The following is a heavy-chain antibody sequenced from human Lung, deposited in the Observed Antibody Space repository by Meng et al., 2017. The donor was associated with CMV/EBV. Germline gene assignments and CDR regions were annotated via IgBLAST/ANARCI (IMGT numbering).Heavy chain of an antibody. D-gene: IGHD3-22*01. CDR1: GFTFSSYA. J-gene: IGHJ6*02. CDR3: ARAQERYRVTMIVVVITEYYYGMDV. V-gene: IGHV3-30-3*01. CDR2: ISYDGSNK. Sequence: GESLKISCAASGFTFSSYAMHWVRQAPGKGLEWVAVISYDGSNKYYADSVKGRFTISRDNSKNTLYLQMNSLRAEDPAVYYCARAQERYRVTMIVVVITEYYYGMDVWXQGTXVTVSS.